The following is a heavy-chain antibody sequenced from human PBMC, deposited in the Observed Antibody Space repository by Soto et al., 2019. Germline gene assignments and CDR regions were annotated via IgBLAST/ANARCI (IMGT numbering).Heavy chain of an antibody. CDR3: AREFPYHEKSDSYFDY. V-gene: IGHV6-1*01. J-gene: IGHJ4*02. Sequence: SQTLSLTCAISGDSVSGNSAAWNWIRQSPSRGLEWLGRTYYRSKWYNGYAVSVKSRITVTPDTSKNQFSLHLISVTPEDTAVYYCAREFPYHEKSDSYFDYWGQGALLTVSS. CDR1: GDSVSGNSAA. CDR2: TYYRSKWYN.